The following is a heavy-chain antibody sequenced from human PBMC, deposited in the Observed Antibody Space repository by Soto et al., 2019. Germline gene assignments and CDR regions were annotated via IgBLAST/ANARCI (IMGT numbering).Heavy chain of an antibody. Sequence: GGSLRLSCAASGFTFSSYGMHCVRQAPGKGLEWVAVISYDGSNKYYADSVKGRFTISRDNSKNTLYLQMNSLRAEDTAVYYCAKESGTRTVTTPIKNYYYYYGMDVWGQGTTVTVSS. CDR2: ISYDGSNK. V-gene: IGHV3-30*18. J-gene: IGHJ6*02. CDR1: GFTFSSYG. D-gene: IGHD4-17*01. CDR3: AKESGTRTVTTPIKNYYYYYGMDV.